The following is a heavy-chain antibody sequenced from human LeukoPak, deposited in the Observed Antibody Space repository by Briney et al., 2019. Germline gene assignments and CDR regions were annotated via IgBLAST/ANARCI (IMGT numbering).Heavy chain of an antibody. CDR3: ANSHDSSGYYYGYYFDY. J-gene: IGHJ4*02. CDR2: ISGSGGST. Sequence: QPGGSLRLSYAASGFTFSSYAMSWVRQAPGKGLEWVSAISGSGGSTYYADSVKGRFTISRDNSKNTLYLQMNSLRAQDTAVYYCANSHDSSGYYYGYYFDYWGQGTLVTVSS. D-gene: IGHD3-22*01. CDR1: GFTFSSYA. V-gene: IGHV3-23*01.